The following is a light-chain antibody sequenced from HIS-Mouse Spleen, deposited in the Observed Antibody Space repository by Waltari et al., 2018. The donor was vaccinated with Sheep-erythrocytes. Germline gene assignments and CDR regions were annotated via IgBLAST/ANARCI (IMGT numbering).Light chain of an antibody. CDR3: CSYAGSSTWV. Sequence: QSALTQPASVSGSPGQSITISCTGTSSDAGRYNLVSWYQQHPGKAPKLMIYEGSTRPSGVSNRFSGSKSGNTASLTISGLQAEDEADYYCCSYAGSSTWVFGGGTKLTVL. CDR1: SSDAGRYNL. V-gene: IGLV2-23*01. CDR2: EGS. J-gene: IGLJ3*02.